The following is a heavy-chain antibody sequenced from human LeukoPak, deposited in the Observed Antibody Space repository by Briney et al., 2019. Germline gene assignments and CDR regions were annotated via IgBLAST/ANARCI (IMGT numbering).Heavy chain of an antibody. D-gene: IGHD3-16*01. V-gene: IGHV4-59*08. J-gene: IGHJ4*02. CDR3: ARSISVIGYFDY. CDR1: GGSISSYY. CDR2: IYYSGST. Sequence: SETLSLTCTVSGGSISSYYWSWIRQPPGKGLEWIGCIYYSGSTNYNPSLKSRVTISVDTSKNQFSLKLSSVTAADTAVYYCARSISVIGYFDYWGQGTLVTVSS.